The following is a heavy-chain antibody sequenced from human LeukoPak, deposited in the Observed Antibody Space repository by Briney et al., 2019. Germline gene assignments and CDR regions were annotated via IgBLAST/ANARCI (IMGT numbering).Heavy chain of an antibody. D-gene: IGHD3-10*01. Sequence: SETLSLTCTVSGGSISSYYWSWIRQPPGKGLEWIGYIYYSGSTYYNPSLKSRVTISVDTSKNQFSLKLSSVTAADTAVYYCARHFHYYGSGSYPYNWFDPWGQGTLVTVSS. V-gene: IGHV4-59*08. CDR1: GGSISSYY. CDR3: ARHFHYYGSGSYPYNWFDP. CDR2: IYYSGST. J-gene: IGHJ5*02.